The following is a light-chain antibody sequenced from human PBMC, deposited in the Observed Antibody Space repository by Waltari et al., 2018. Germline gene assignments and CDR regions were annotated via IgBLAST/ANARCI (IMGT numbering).Light chain of an antibody. CDR2: WAS. CDR3: QQYSTTLWT. J-gene: IGKJ1*01. CDR1: QSVLNSFNHKDY. Sequence: DIVMTQSPDSLAVSLGERATINCKSSQSVLNSFNHKDYLAWYQQKPGQPPKLLIYWASTRESGVPDRFSGSGSGTDFTLTISSLQAEDVAVYDCQQYSTTLWTFGQGTKVEIK. V-gene: IGKV4-1*01.